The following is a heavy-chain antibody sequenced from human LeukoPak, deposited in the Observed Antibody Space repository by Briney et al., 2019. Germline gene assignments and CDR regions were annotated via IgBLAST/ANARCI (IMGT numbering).Heavy chain of an antibody. J-gene: IGHJ4*02. D-gene: IGHD3-16*02. Sequence: SETLSLTCTVSGGSISSYYWSWIRQPPGKGLEWIGYIYYSGSTNYNPSLKSRVTISVDTSKNQFSLKLSSVTAADTAVYYCARGRGDYVWGSYRFGFDYWGQGTLVTVSS. CDR2: IYYSGST. V-gene: IGHV4-59*12. CDR1: GGSISSYY. CDR3: ARGRGDYVWGSYRFGFDY.